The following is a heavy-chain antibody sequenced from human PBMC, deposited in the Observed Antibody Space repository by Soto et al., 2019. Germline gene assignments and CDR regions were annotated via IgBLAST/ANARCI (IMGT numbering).Heavy chain of an antibody. CDR1: GGTFSSYT. V-gene: IGHV1-69*02. CDR3: ARTPRVVVVPAGTYYMDV. D-gene: IGHD2-2*01. CDR2: IIPILGIA. Sequence: SVKVSCKASGGTFSSYTISWVRQAPGQGLEWMGRIIPILGIANYAQKFQGRVTITADKSTSTAYMELSSLRSEDTAVYYCARTPRVVVVPAGTYYMDVWGKGTTVTVSS. J-gene: IGHJ6*03.